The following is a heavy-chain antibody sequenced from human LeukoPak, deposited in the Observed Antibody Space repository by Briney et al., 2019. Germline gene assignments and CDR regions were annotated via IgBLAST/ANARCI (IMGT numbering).Heavy chain of an antibody. V-gene: IGHV3-21*04. CDR2: ISGSSSYI. CDR3: ARAEIAAAGLWGFDY. Sequence: GGSLRLSCAASGFTFSTYNMNWVRQAPGKGLEWVSSISGSSSYIYYADSVKGRFSISRDNAKNSLYLQMNSLRAEDTAVYYCARAEIAAAGLWGFDYWGQGTLVTVSS. CDR1: GFTFSTYN. J-gene: IGHJ4*02. D-gene: IGHD6-13*01.